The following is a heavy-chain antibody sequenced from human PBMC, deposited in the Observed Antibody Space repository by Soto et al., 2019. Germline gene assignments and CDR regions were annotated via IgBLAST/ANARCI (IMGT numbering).Heavy chain of an antibody. CDR3: ARDSYYYGSGNYSKTSLAYFGIDV. J-gene: IGHJ6*04. D-gene: IGHD3-10*01. CDR1: GGTFSSYA. V-gene: IGHV1-69*13. CDR2: IIPIFGTA. Sequence: SVEVSCKASGGTFSSYAISWVRQAPGQGLEWMGGIIPIFGTADYAQKFQGRVTITADESTSTAYMELSSLRPEDTAVYYCARDSYYYGSGNYSKTSLAYFGIDVWRKRTTVTVXS.